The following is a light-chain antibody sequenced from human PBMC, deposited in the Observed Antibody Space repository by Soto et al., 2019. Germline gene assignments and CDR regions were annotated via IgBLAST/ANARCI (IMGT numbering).Light chain of an antibody. CDR3: QQYGSPPLT. J-gene: IGKJ4*01. CDR2: GAA. Sequence: EIVLTQSPGTLSLSAGERVTLSCRASQSVGTSFLAWYQQKPGQAPRLLIYGAATRATGVPDRFSGSGSGTDFTLTISRLEPEDSAVYHCQQYGSPPLTFGGVTKVEIK. CDR1: QSVGTSF. V-gene: IGKV3-20*01.